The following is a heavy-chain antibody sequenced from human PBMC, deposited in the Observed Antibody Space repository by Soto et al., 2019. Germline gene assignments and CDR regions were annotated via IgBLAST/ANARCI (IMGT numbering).Heavy chain of an antibody. CDR2: INEDGSHK. CDR1: GFTFSSYW. D-gene: IGHD1-26*01. CDR3: AKDLWGPDY. J-gene: IGHJ4*02. Sequence: EVQLVESGGGLVQPGGSLRVSCVASGFTFSSYWMTWVRQAPGQGLECVANINEDGSHKNYVDSVKGRFTISRDNAKNLLYLQMNNLRVDDTAIYYCAKDLWGPDYWGQGTLVTISS. V-gene: IGHV3-7*03.